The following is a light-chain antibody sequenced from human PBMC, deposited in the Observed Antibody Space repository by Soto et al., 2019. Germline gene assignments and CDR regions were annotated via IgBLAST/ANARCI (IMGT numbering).Light chain of an antibody. Sequence: DIQMTQSPSTLSGSVGDRVTITCRASQTISSWLAWYQQKPGKAPKLLIYDASSLESGVPSRFSGSGSGTEFTLTISSLQPDDFATYYCQQYNSYSSRFGQGTKVDIK. CDR1: QTISSW. CDR3: QQYNSYSSR. V-gene: IGKV1-5*01. J-gene: IGKJ1*01. CDR2: DAS.